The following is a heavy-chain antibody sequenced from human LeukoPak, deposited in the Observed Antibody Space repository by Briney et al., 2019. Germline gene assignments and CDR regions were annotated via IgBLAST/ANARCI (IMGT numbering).Heavy chain of an antibody. CDR3: ATNRWFGEPDY. J-gene: IGHJ4*02. V-gene: IGHV3-7*01. D-gene: IGHD3-10*01. Sequence: GGSLRLSCAASGFIFTNYFMSWVRQAPGKGLEWVANIKQDGSEEYYVGSVKGRFTISRDNAKNSLYLQMNSLRAEDTAVYYCATNRWFGEPDYWGQGTLVTVSS. CDR2: IKQDGSEE. CDR1: GFIFTNYF.